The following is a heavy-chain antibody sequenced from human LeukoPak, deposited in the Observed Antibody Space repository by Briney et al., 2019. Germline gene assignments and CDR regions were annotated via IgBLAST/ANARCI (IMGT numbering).Heavy chain of an antibody. CDR1: GYSISSGYY. D-gene: IGHD2-15*01. CDR3: ARDGSLGVVAVFDY. J-gene: IGHJ4*02. Sequence: PSETLSLTCAVSGYSISSGYYWGGIRQPPGKGLEWIGSIYHSGSTYYNPSLKSRVTISVDTSKNQFSLKLSSVTAADTAVYYCARDGSLGVVAVFDYWGQGTLVTVSS. V-gene: IGHV4-38-2*02. CDR2: IYHSGST.